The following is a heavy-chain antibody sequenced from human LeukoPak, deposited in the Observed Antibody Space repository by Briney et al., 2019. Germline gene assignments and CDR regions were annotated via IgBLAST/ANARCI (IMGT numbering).Heavy chain of an antibody. CDR3: AGLGVAGYFDY. D-gene: IGHD3-3*01. Sequence: SETLSLTCAVYGGSFSGYYWSWIRQPPGKGLEWIGEINDSGSTNYNPSLKSRVAISVDTSKNQFSLKLSSVTAADTAVYYCAGLGVAGYFDYWGQGTLVSVSS. CDR1: GGSFSGYY. V-gene: IGHV4-34*01. CDR2: INDSGST. J-gene: IGHJ4*02.